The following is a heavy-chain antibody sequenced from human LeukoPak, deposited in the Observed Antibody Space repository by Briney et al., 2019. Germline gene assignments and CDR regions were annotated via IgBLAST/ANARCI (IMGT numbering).Heavy chain of an antibody. CDR2: ISGSGGST. D-gene: IGHD3-22*01. V-gene: IGHV3-23*01. CDR1: GFTFSSYA. Sequence: GGSLRLSCAASGFTFSSYAMSWVRQAPGKGLEWVSAISGSGGSTYYADSVKGRFTISRDNSKNTLYLQMNSLRAEDTAVYYCARRGYYYDSSGYYYIDYWGQGTLVTVSS. CDR3: ARRGYYYDSSGYYYIDY. J-gene: IGHJ4*02.